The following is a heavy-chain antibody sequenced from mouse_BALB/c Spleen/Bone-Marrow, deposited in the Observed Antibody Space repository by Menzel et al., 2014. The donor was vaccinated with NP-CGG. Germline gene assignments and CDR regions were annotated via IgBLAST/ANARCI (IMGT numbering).Heavy chain of an antibody. Sequence: VQGVESGPGLVQPSQSLSITYTASGFSLTSYGVHWVRQSPGKGLEWMGVIWSGGSTDYNAAFISRLSISKDNSKSQVFFKMNSLQANDTAIYYCARNSHYYGYYYAMDYWGQGTSVTVSS. CDR2: IWSGGST. V-gene: IGHV2-2*02. J-gene: IGHJ4*01. CDR1: GFSLTSYG. D-gene: IGHD1-2*01. CDR3: ARNSHYYGYYYAMDY.